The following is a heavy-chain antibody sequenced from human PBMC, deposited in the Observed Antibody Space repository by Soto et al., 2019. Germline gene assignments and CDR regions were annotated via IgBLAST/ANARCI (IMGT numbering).Heavy chain of an antibody. CDR3: AKGSIAVAGTVDY. Sequence: ASVKVSCKASGYFFASYSMHWVRQAPGQGLEWMGMINPSVGSTSYVEKFQGRVTMTEDTSTDTAYMELSSLRSEDTAVYYGAKGSIAVAGTVDYWGQGTLVTVYS. CDR2: INPSVGST. D-gene: IGHD6-19*01. CDR1: GYFFASYS. V-gene: IGHV1-46*01. J-gene: IGHJ4*02.